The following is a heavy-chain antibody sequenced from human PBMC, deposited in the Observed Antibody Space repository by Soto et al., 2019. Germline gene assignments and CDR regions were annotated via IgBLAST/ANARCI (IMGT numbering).Heavy chain of an antibody. CDR3: AKRRGAGGHFDY. D-gene: IGHD2-15*01. Sequence: PGGSRRRSWAASGFTFSSYAMGWVRQGPGKGLEWVAVVSIGGSTHYADSVRGRFTISRDNSKNTLSLQMNSLTAEDTAVYFCAKRRGAGGHFDYWGQGALVTVPQ. CDR2: VSIGGST. CDR1: GFTFSSYA. V-gene: IGHV3-23*01. J-gene: IGHJ4*02.